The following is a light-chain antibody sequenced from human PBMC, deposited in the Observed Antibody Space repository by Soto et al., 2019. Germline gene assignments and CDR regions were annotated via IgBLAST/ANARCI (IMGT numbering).Light chain of an antibody. J-gene: IGLJ3*02. Sequence: QSALTQPASVSGSPGQSITISCIGTSSDIGAYKYVSWYQQHPGTDPKLLIYAVSNRPSGVSDRFFGSKSGNTASLTISGVQTDDEADYYCSSYTSSSTLVFGGGTKRTVL. V-gene: IGLV2-14*03. CDR1: SSDIGAYKY. CDR2: AVS. CDR3: SSYTSSSTLV.